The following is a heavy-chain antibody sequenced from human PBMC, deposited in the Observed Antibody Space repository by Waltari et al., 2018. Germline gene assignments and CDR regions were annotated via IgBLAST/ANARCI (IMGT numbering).Heavy chain of an antibody. D-gene: IGHD2-2*01. J-gene: IGHJ4*02. V-gene: IGHV3-33*01. CDR1: GFTFSRYG. CDR3: ARDPGVGYCSSTSCYFDY. CDR2: IWYDGSNK. Sequence: QVQLVESGGGVVQPGRSLRLSCAASGFTFSRYGMHWVRQAPGKGLEWVAVIWYDGSNKYYADSVKGRFTISRDNSKNTLYLQMNSLRAEDTAVYYCARDPGVGYCSSTSCYFDYWGQGTLVTVSS.